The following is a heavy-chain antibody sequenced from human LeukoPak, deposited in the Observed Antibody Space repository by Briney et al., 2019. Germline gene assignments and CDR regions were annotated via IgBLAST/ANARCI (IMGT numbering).Heavy chain of an antibody. CDR2: MNPNSGNT. V-gene: IGHV1-8*01. J-gene: IGHJ6*02. Sequence: ASVKVSCKASGYTFTSYDINWVRQATGQGLEWMGWMNPNSGNTGYAQKFQGRVTMTRNTSISTAYMELSSLRSEDTAGYYCARGAYYYYGMDVWGQGTTVTVSS. CDR1: GYTFTSYD. CDR3: ARGAYYYYGMDV.